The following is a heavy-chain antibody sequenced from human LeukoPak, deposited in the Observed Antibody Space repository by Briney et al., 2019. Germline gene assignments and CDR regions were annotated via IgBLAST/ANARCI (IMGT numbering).Heavy chain of an antibody. CDR1: GYSISSGSY. CDR3: VRVHVNSGYYFGDAFDI. D-gene: IGHD3-22*01. CDR2: IYHSGST. V-gene: IGHV4-38-2*02. J-gene: IGHJ3*02. Sequence: SETLSLTCTVSGYSISSGSYWGWIRQPPGKGLEWIGNIYHSGSTYYNPSLKSRVTISVDTSKNQFSLKLSSVTAADTAVHYCVRVHVNSGYYFGDAFDIWGQGTMVTVSS.